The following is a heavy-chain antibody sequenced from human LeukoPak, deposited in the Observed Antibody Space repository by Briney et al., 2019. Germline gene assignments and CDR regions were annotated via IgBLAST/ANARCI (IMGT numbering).Heavy chain of an antibody. CDR3: ARLSTVTTSFDY. D-gene: IGHD4-17*01. V-gene: IGHV4-39*07. CDR1: GGSINSGDYY. Sequence: SETLSLTCTVSGGSINSGDYYWVWIRQPPGKGLEWIGSIYYSGSTSYNPSLKSRVTMSVDTSKNQFSLKLSSVTAADTAVYYCARLSTVTTSFDYWGQGTLVTVSS. J-gene: IGHJ4*02. CDR2: IYYSGST.